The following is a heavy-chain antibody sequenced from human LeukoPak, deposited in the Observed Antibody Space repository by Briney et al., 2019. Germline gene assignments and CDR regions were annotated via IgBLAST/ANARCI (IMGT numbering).Heavy chain of an antibody. V-gene: IGHV1-69*01. CDR2: IIPIFGIA. Sequence: SVKVSCKASGGTFSSYAISWVRQAPGQGLEWMGGIIPIFGIANYAQKFQGRVTITADESTSTAYMELSSLRSEDTAVYYCARERANYYYGMDVWGQGTTVTVSS. CDR1: GGTFSSYA. CDR3: ARERANYYYGMDV. J-gene: IGHJ6*02.